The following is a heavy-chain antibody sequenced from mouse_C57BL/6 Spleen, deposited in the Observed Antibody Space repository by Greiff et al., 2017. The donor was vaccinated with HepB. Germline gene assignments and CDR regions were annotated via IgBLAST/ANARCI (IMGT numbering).Heavy chain of an antibody. CDR1: GFTFSDYG. V-gene: IGHV5-17*01. J-gene: IGHJ2*01. CDR3: ARPGCDETLNY. Sequence: EVKLMESGGGLVKPGGSLKLSCAASGFTFSDYGMHWVRQAPEKGLEWVAYISSGSSTIYYADTVKGRFTISRDNAKNTLFLHMTSLRSEDTAMYYCARPGCDETLNYWGQGTTLTVSS. D-gene: IGHD3-3*01. CDR2: ISSGSSTI.